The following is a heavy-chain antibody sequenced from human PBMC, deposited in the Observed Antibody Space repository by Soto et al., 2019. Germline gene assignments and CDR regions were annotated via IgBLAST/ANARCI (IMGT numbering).Heavy chain of an antibody. J-gene: IGHJ5*02. D-gene: IGHD4-17*01. CDR1: GFTFTSSA. Sequence: QMQLVQSGPEVKKPGTSVKVSCKASGFTFTSSAVQWVRQARGQRLEWIGWIVVGSGNTNYAQKFQERVTITGDMSTSTAYMELSSLRSEDTAVYYCAADAEVLTTGAVRFDPWGQGTLVTVSP. CDR3: AADAEVLTTGAVRFDP. CDR2: IVVGSGNT. V-gene: IGHV1-58*01.